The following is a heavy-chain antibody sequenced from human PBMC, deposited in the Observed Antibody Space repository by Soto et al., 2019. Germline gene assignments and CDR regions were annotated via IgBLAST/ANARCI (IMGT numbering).Heavy chain of an antibody. CDR3: ARDNHGYSGVGPLGH. V-gene: IGHV3-48*03. D-gene: IGHD5-12*01. CDR2: ISGSGSTI. J-gene: IGHJ4*02. Sequence: VGSLRLSCAASGFTFNNNEMNWVRQAPGKGLEWVSYISGSGSTIYYADSVKGRFTISRDNAKNSLYLQMHGLRAEDTAVYYCARDNHGYSGVGPLGHWGQGTLVTVSS. CDR1: GFTFNNNE.